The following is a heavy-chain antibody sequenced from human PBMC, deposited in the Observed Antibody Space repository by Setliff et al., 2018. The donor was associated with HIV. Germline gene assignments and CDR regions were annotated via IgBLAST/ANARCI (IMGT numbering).Heavy chain of an antibody. CDR3: ARSAGIGNYHWDV. CDR2: IKEDGSEK. V-gene: IGHV3-7*01. CDR1: GFTFSRYS. Sequence: PGGSLRLSCAASGFTFSRYSMNWFRQAPGKGLEWVANIKEDGSEKYYVDSVRGRFTISRDDAKKSLYLQMNSLGAEDTAVYYCARSAGIGNYHWDVWGKGTTVTVSS. J-gene: IGHJ6*03.